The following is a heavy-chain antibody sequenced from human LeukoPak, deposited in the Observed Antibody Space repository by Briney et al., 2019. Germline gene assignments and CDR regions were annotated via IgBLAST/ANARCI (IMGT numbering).Heavy chain of an antibody. J-gene: IGHJ4*02. CDR2: VFYTGDT. D-gene: IGHD2-15*01. V-gene: IGHV4-59*08. CDR3: ARHPFATPFDH. Sequence: PSETLSLTCAVSGGSISSFYWSWIRQPPGKGLEWIGCVFYTGDTNSNPSLKSRVTMSLDTSKNQLSLRLTSVTAADTAVYYCARHPFATPFDHWGRGTLVTVSS. CDR1: GGSISSFY.